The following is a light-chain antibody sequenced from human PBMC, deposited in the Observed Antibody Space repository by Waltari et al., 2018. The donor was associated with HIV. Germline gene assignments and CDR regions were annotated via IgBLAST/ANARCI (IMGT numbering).Light chain of an antibody. V-gene: IGLV1-47*01. J-gene: IGLJ2*01. CDR1: TSNVRNNY. CDR2: RNN. Sequence: QSVLAQPRSVSGTPGQTVNISCSRSTSNVRNNYVYWYQQVTGVAPKLLIYRNNQRPSGVPDRFSGSKSGTSASLAISGLRTEDEAEYYCAVWDDRLSGRLFGGGTKVTVL. CDR3: AVWDDRLSGRL.